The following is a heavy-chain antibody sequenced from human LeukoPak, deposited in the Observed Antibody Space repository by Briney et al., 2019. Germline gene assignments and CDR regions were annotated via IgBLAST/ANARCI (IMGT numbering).Heavy chain of an antibody. CDR2: INHSGST. V-gene: IGHV4-34*01. D-gene: IGHD2-2*01. J-gene: IGHJ3*02. Sequence: PSETLSLTCAVYGGSFSGYYWSWIRQPPGKGLEWIGEINHSGSTNYNPSLKSRVTISVDTSKNQFSLKLSSVTDADTAVYYCARSGIVVVPAAIFAFDIWGQGTMVSVSS. CDR3: ARSGIVVVPAAIFAFDI. CDR1: GGSFSGYY.